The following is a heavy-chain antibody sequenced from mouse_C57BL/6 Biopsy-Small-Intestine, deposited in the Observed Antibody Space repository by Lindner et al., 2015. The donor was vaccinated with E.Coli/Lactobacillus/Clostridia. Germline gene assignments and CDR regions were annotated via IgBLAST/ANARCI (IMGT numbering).Heavy chain of an antibody. J-gene: IGHJ4*01. CDR2: ISSGSSTI. Sequence: VQLQESGGGLVKPGGSLKLSCAASGFTFSDYGMHWVRQAPEKGLEWVAYISSGSSTIYYADTVKGRFTISRDNAKNTLFLRMTSLRSEDTAMYYCASNGYYYAMDYWGQGTSVTVSS. D-gene: IGHD2-2*01. V-gene: IGHV5-17*01. CDR3: ASNGYYYAMDY. CDR1: GFTFSDYG.